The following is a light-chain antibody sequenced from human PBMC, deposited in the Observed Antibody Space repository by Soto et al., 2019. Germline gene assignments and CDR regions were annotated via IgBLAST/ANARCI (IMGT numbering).Light chain of an antibody. CDR2: VAS. CDR3: QQYNGWPLT. J-gene: IGKJ4*01. Sequence: EIVMTQSPATLSVSPGERATLSCRASQSVSSNLAWYQQKPGQTPKLLIYVASTRATGIPARCSGSGSGTEFTLTTCSLQSEDFAVYYCQQYNGWPLTFGGGTKVEFK. CDR1: QSVSSN. V-gene: IGKV3-15*01.